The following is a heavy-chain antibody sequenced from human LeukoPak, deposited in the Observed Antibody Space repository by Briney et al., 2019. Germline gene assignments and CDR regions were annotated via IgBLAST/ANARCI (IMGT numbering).Heavy chain of an antibody. CDR1: GYTFTTYV. Sequence: ASVKVSCKASGYTFTTYVISWVRQAPGQGPEWMGGISVDNGNTNYAQKVLGRVTMTTDTSTSTAYMELTSLRSDDTAVYYCASFSPTTATFDYWGQGTLVTVSS. V-gene: IGHV1-18*01. CDR3: ASFSPTTATFDY. D-gene: IGHD1-26*01. CDR2: ISVDNGNT. J-gene: IGHJ4*02.